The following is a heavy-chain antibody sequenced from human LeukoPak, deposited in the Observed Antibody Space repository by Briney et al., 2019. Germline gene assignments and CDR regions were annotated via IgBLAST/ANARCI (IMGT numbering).Heavy chain of an antibody. V-gene: IGHV3-7*01. CDR1: GFTFSSYS. D-gene: IGHD5-18*01. Sequence: GGSLRLSCAASGFTFSSYSMSWVRQAPGKGLEWVANIKQDGSEKYYVDSVKGRFTISRDNAKNSLYLQMNSLRAEDTAVYYCATDDPVVVDTAMVTGGYWGQGTLVTVSS. CDR2: IKQDGSEK. J-gene: IGHJ4*02. CDR3: ATDDPVVVDTAMVTGGY.